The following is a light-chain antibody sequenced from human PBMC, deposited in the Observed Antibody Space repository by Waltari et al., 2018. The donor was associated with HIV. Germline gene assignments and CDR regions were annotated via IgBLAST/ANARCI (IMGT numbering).Light chain of an antibody. CDR2: EVT. CDR1: SSDIGGYTY. J-gene: IGLJ2*01. V-gene: IGLV2-8*01. Sequence: QPALTQPPSASGSPGPSVTIPSTGTSSDIGGYTYVSWYQQHPGKAPKLIMTEVTKRPSGVPDRFSGSKSGNTASLTVSGLQAEDEAHYYCSSYAPTNNFYVLFGGGTALTVL. CDR3: SSYAPTNNFYVL.